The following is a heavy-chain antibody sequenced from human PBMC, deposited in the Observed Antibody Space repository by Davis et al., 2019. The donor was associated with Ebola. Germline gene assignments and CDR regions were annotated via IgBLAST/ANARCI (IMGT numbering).Heavy chain of an antibody. CDR1: GGSFSGYS. CDR2: INHSGRT. Sequence: PGGSLRLSCAVYGGSFSGYSWSWIRQPPGKGLEWIGEINHSGRTNYNPSLKSRVTISVDTSKNQFSLELSSVTAADTAVYYCARASQYSGRWYSDYWGQGTLVTVSS. CDR3: ARASQYSGRWYSDY. D-gene: IGHD6-25*01. J-gene: IGHJ4*02. V-gene: IGHV4-34*01.